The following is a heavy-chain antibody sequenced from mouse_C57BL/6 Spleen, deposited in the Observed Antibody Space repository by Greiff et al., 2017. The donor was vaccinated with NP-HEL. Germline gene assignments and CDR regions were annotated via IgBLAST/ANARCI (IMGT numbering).Heavy chain of an antibody. Sequence: QVQLQQPGAELVKPGASVKMSCKASGYTFTSYWITWVKQRPGQGLEWIGDIYPGSGSTNYNEKFKSKATLTVDTSSSTAYMQLSSLPSEDSAVYKCARCYYGSSEGFDYWGQGTLVTVSA. D-gene: IGHD1-1*01. V-gene: IGHV1-55*01. CDR3: ARCYYGSSEGFDY. CDR1: GYTFTSYW. CDR2: IYPGSGST. J-gene: IGHJ3*01.